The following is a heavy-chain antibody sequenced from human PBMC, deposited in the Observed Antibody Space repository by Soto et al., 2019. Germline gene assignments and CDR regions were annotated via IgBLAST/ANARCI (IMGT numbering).Heavy chain of an antibody. CDR2: ISSSSSYI. J-gene: IGHJ4*02. Sequence: EVQLVASGGGLVKPGGSLRLSCAASGFTFSSYSMNWVRQAPGKGLEWVSSISSSSSYIYYADSVKGRFTISRDNAKNSLYLQMNSLRAEDTAVYYCARDFSGLRFSRTVRFDYWGQGTLVTVSS. CDR3: ARDFSGLRFSRTVRFDY. CDR1: GFTFSSYS. V-gene: IGHV3-21*01. D-gene: IGHD3-3*01.